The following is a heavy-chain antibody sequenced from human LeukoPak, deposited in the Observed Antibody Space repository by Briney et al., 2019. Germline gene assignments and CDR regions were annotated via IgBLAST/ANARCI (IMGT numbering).Heavy chain of an antibody. Sequence: QAGGSLRLSCAASGFTISMNYMGWVRQAPGKGLEWVATIYTGDSKDYLESVRGRFTISTDKSKSTLYLQMNSLRVEDTAVYFCARGLPGGTTRQLDVFDYWGQGTLVTVSS. CDR1: GFTISMNY. CDR3: ARGLPGGTTRQLDVFDY. V-gene: IGHV3-53*01. D-gene: IGHD5-24*01. J-gene: IGHJ4*02. CDR2: IYTGDSK.